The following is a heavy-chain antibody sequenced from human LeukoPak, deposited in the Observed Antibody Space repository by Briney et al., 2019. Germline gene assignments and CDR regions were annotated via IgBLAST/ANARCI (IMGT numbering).Heavy chain of an antibody. CDR2: IYYSGTT. CDR1: GGSIISGDCY. D-gene: IGHD3-10*01. Sequence: PSWTLSLTCTVSGGSIISGDCYWSWIRQTPGKGLEWIGYIYYSGTTSYNSSLQSRVTISVDTSKNQFSLKLNSVTAADTAVYYCARAARPAYSGTYLAYWGQGTLVTVSS. J-gene: IGHJ4*02. CDR3: ARAARPAYSGTYLAY. V-gene: IGHV4-30-4*01.